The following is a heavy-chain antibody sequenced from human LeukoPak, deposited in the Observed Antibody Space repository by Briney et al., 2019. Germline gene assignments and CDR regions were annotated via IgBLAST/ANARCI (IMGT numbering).Heavy chain of an antibody. Sequence: ASVKVSCKASGYTFTDYFIHWVRQAPGQGLEWMGWINPNSGGTKYAQKFQDSVTMTRDTSIATVYMQLSRLRSDDTAVYYCAREWDYGEGNFDYWGQGALVTVSS. V-gene: IGHV1-2*02. CDR1: GYTFTDYF. J-gene: IGHJ4*02. CDR3: AREWDYGEGNFDY. CDR2: INPNSGGT. D-gene: IGHD4-17*01.